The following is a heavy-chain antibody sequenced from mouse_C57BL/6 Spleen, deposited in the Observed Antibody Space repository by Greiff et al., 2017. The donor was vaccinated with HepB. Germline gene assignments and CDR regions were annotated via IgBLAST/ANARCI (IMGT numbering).Heavy chain of an antibody. V-gene: IGHV1-18*01. CDR3: ARSLVTAVVAHWYFDV. CDR1: GYTFTDYN. D-gene: IGHD1-1*01. CDR2: INPNNGGT. Sequence: DVQLQESGPELVKPGASVKIPCKASGYTFTDYNMDWVKQSHGKSLEWIGDINPNNGGTIYNQKFKGKATLTVDKSSITAYMELRSLTSEDTAVYYCARSLVTAVVAHWYFDVWGTGTTVTVSS. J-gene: IGHJ1*03.